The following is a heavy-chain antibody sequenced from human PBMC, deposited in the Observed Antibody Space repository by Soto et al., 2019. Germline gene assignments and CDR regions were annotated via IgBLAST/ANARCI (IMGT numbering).Heavy chain of an antibody. Sequence: PSETLSLTCSVSGGSITSDLWSWIRQPPGKGLEWIGYIYYGAYKNYNPILKSRVTISGDTSQNQVYLRLNSVTTADTAVYYCARWDSNWFDPWGQG. J-gene: IGHJ5*02. D-gene: IGHD1-26*01. CDR1: GGSITSDL. V-gene: IGHV4-59*01. CDR3: ARWDSNWFDP. CDR2: IYYGAYK.